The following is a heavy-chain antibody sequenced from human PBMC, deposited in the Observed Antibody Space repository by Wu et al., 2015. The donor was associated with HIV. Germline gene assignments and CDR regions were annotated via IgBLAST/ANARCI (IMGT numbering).Heavy chain of an antibody. Sequence: QVQLVQSGAEVKKPGASVKVSCKASGYTFTSYGISWVRQAPGQGLEWMGWISAYNGNTNYAQKLQGRVTITADESTSTAYMELSSLRSEDTAVYYCARDRDREYYYYYYMDVWGKGTTVTVSS. CDR2: ISAYNGNT. D-gene: IGHD5-24*01. CDR1: GYTFTSYG. CDR3: ARDRDREYYYYYYMDV. J-gene: IGHJ6*03. V-gene: IGHV1-18*01.